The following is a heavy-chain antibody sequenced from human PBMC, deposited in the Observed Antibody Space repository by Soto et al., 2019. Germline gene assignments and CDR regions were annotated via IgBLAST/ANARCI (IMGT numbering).Heavy chain of an antibody. V-gene: IGHV1-3*05. CDR2: INAGNGNT. D-gene: IGHD1-1*01. CDR1: GYTFTSYA. J-gene: IGHJ3*02. Sequence: QVQIVQSGAEEKKPGASVKVSCKASGYTFTSYAMHWVRQAPGQRLEWMGWINAGNGNTNYSQKSQGRVTITRDTSASTAYMELSSLRYEDTAAYYCANGANWFDIWGQGTMVTVSS. CDR3: ANGANWFDI.